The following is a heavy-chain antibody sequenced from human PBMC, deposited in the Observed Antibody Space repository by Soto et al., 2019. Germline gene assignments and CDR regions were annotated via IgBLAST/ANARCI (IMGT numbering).Heavy chain of an antibody. J-gene: IGHJ4*02. V-gene: IGHV4-39*02. CDR3: ARDYYDFWSGYYRIDY. CDR2: IYYSGST. Sequence: SATLSLTCTVSGGSISSSSYYWGWIRQPPGKGLEWIGSIYYSGSTYYNPSLKSRVTISVDTSKNQFSLKLSSVTAADTAVYYCARDYYDFWSGYYRIDYWGQGTLVTVSS. D-gene: IGHD3-3*01. CDR1: GGSISSSSYY.